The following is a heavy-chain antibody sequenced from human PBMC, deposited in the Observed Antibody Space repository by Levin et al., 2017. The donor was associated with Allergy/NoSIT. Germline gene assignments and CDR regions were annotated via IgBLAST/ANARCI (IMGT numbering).Heavy chain of an antibody. D-gene: IGHD7-27*01. Sequence: ESGPTLVKPTQTLTLTCTFSGFSLSTSGEGVGWIRQPPGRALEWLAVIYWTDDKRYSPSLKNRLTITKDTSKNQVVLTVTNMDLVDTATYYCAHRLGESNTGGNFDYWGQGTLVTVSS. CDR3: AHRLGESNTGGNFDY. CDR1: GFSLSTSGEG. J-gene: IGHJ4*02. V-gene: IGHV2-5*01. CDR2: IYWTDDK.